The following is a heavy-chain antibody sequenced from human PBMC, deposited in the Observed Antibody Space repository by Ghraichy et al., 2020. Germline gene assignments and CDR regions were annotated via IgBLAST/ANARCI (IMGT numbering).Heavy chain of an antibody. V-gene: IGHV3-23*01. CDR2: ISGDGDKT. Sequence: GESLNISCEASGIRLSIYDMTWVRQAPGKGPEWVSTISGDGDKTFYADSVKGRFTISRDNSKNTVSLLMNSLRAEDTAIYFCSNLPHDFWSSAYRNFWGQGTLVTVSS. D-gene: IGHD3-3*01. CDR1: GIRLSIYD. J-gene: IGHJ4*02. CDR3: SNLPHDFWSSAYRNF.